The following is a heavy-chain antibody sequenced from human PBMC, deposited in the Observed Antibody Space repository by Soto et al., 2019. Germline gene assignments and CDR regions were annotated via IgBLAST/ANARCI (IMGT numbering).Heavy chain of an antibody. CDR2: MNPNSGNT. Sequence: GASVKVSCKASGYTFTSYDINWVRQATGQGLERMGWMNPNSGNTEYSQKFQGRVTITRDTSTSTAYMELSSLRSEDTAVYYCARGSSIVVVVAASNWFDPWGQGTLVTVSS. CDR1: GYTFTSYD. CDR3: ARGSSIVVVVAASNWFDP. J-gene: IGHJ5*02. V-gene: IGHV1-8*01. D-gene: IGHD2-15*01.